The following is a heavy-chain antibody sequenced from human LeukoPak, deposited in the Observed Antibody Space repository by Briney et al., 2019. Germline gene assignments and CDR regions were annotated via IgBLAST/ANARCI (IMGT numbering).Heavy chain of an antibody. CDR2: ITSTGSNI. Sequence: GGSLRLSCIASGFTFNAYHMSWIRQAPGKGLEWVSYITSTGSNIYYADSVKGRFTISRDNAKNSLYLQMNSLRADDTAVYFCARDSYASGSDYWGQGTLVTVSS. CDR1: GFTFNAYH. V-gene: IGHV3-11*01. J-gene: IGHJ4*02. D-gene: IGHD1-26*01. CDR3: ARDSYASGSDY.